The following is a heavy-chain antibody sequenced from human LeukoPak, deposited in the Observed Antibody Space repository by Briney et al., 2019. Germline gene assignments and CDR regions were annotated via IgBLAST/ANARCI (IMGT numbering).Heavy chain of an antibody. V-gene: IGHV3-11*04. D-gene: IGHD6-13*01. CDR2: VSSGSSTI. Sequence: GGSLRLSCAASGFTFSDYYMSWIRQAPGKALEWVSYVSSGSSTIYYADSVKGRFTISRDNAKNSLYLQMNSLRAEDTAVYYCAREGGAAAGTGAYYYYMDAWGKGTTVTVSS. CDR1: GFTFSDYY. CDR3: AREGGAAAGTGAYYYYMDA. J-gene: IGHJ6*03.